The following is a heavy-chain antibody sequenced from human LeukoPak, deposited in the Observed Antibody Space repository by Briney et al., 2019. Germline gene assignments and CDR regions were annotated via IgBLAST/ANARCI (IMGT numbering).Heavy chain of an antibody. Sequence: ASVKVSCKASGYTFTGYYMHWVRQAPGQGLEWMGWINPNSGGTNYAQKFQGRVTMTRDTSISTAYMELSRLRSDDTAVYYCARSPIPFHYDSSGYHTPTDYWGQGTLATVSS. CDR1: GYTFTGYY. D-gene: IGHD3-22*01. V-gene: IGHV1-2*02. J-gene: IGHJ4*02. CDR3: ARSPIPFHYDSSGYHTPTDY. CDR2: INPNSGGT.